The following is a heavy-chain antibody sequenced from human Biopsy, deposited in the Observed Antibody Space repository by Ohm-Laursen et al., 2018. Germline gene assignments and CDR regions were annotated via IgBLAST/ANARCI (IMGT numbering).Heavy chain of an antibody. CDR2: INAKTGDT. Sequence: PSVKVSCKASRFTSTGYHVHWGRQAPGQGLEWMGWINAKTGDTNYAQKFQGRVTMTRDTSISTAYVDMSSLRSDDTAVYYCTRGGYYYDSLAYYYWFDPWGQGTLVTVSS. D-gene: IGHD3-22*01. CDR1: RFTSTGYH. V-gene: IGHV1-2*02. J-gene: IGHJ5*02. CDR3: TRGGYYYDSLAYYYWFDP.